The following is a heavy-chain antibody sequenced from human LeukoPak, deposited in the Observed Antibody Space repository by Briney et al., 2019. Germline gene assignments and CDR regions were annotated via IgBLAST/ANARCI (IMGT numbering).Heavy chain of an antibody. V-gene: IGHV3-23*01. D-gene: IGHD5-12*01. CDR1: GFTFSSYA. Sequence: GGSLRLSCAASGFTFSSYAMSWVRQAPGKGLEWVSAISGSGGSTYYADSVKGRFTISRDNSKNTLYLQMNSLRAEDTAVYYCAKDREVRGYDSGNLDYWGQGTLVTVSS. CDR2: ISGSGGST. J-gene: IGHJ4*02. CDR3: AKDREVRGYDSGNLDY.